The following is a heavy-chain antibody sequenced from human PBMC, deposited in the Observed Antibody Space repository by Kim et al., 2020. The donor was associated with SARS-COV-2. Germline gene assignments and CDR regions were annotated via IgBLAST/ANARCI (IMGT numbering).Heavy chain of an antibody. CDR2: SRNKGHRYTT. CDR1: GFMFSDLY. J-gene: IGHJ3*02. V-gene: IGHV3-72*01. D-gene: IGHD3-22*01. CDR3: ARGDSHGWAEAFDI. Sequence: GGSLRLSCAASGFMFSDLYMDWVRQAPGKGLEWVGRSRNKGHRYTTEYAASVQGRFTISRDESKNSVYLQMDSLKTEDTAMYYCARGDSHGWAEAFDIWGQGTMVTVSS.